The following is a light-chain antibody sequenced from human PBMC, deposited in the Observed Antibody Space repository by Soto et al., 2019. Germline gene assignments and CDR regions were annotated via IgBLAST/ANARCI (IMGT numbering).Light chain of an antibody. Sequence: QSALTQPASVSGSPGQSITISCAGTSGDVGGSRYVSWYQQNTGKAPKLIIYDVTKRPSGISNRFSGSKSGNTASLTISGLQAEDEADYYCSSYTSSSTVVFGGGTKVTVL. CDR3: SSYTSSSTVV. J-gene: IGLJ2*01. CDR2: DVT. V-gene: IGLV2-14*01. CDR1: SGDVGGSRY.